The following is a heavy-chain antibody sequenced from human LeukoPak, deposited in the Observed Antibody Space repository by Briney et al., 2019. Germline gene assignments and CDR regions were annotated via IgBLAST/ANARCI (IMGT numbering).Heavy chain of an antibody. Sequence: GGSLRLSCAASGFTFSSYAMSWVRQAPGKGLEWVSAISGSGGSTYYADSVKGRFTISRDNSKNTSYLEMNSLRDEDTAVYYCARDSSGWGANNWFDPWGQGTLVTVSS. J-gene: IGHJ5*02. CDR3: ARDSSGWGANNWFDP. D-gene: IGHD6-19*01. CDR1: GFTFSSYA. V-gene: IGHV3-23*01. CDR2: ISGSGGST.